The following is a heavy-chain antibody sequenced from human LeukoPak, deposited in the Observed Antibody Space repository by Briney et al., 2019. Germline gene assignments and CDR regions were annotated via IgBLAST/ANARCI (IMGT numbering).Heavy chain of an antibody. Sequence: GGSLRLSCAASGFTFSTYPMTWVRQAPGMGLEWVSSFSAFDDTTYYADSVKGRFTISRDNSKNMLYLQMSSLRAEDTAVYYCAKDWVITMVRGYYFDYWGQGTLVTVSS. CDR2: FSAFDDTT. J-gene: IGHJ4*02. CDR3: AKDWVITMVRGYYFDY. D-gene: IGHD3-10*01. CDR1: GFTFSTYP. V-gene: IGHV3-23*01.